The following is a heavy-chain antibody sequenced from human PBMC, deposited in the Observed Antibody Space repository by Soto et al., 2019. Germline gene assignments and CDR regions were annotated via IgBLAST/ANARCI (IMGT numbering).Heavy chain of an antibody. CDR2: IYYSGST. V-gene: IGHV4-59*01. Sequence: SETLSLTCSVSGGSIRVYYWSWIRQSPGKGLEWIGYIYYSGSTNYTPSLTSRVTISVDTSKNQFSLKLSSVTAADTAVYYCARKGKAQNAPWDYWGQGILVT. J-gene: IGHJ4*02. D-gene: IGHD2-2*01. CDR3: ARKGKAQNAPWDY. CDR1: GGSIRVYY.